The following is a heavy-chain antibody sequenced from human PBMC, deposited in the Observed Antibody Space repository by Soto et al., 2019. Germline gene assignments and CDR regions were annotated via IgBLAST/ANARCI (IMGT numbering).Heavy chain of an antibody. J-gene: IGHJ4*02. Sequence: GGSLRLSCAASGFTFNNYGMNWVRQAPGKGLEWVSGINGDGSSTYYADSVKGRFTISRDKSRSTLYVQMNSLRVDDTAVYYCAKATPTGRGGYDFWGLGTLVTVSS. D-gene: IGHD2-8*02. CDR1: GFTFNNYG. CDR3: AKATPTGRGGYDF. CDR2: INGDGSST. V-gene: IGHV3-23*01.